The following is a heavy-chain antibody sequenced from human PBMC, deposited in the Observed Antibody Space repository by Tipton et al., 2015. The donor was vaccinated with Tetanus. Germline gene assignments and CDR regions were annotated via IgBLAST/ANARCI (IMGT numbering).Heavy chain of an antibody. D-gene: IGHD6-19*01. V-gene: IGHV3-23*01. CDR3: AISDVAVADTN. CDR2: ISAGGGST. CDR1: GFSFSNYL. J-gene: IGHJ4*02. Sequence: SLRLSCGASGFSFSNYLMAWVRQAPGKGLEWVSGISAGGGSTYYADSVEGRFTISRDNSKNTLYLQMNSLRAEDTAIYYCAISDVAVADTNWGQGTLVTVSS.